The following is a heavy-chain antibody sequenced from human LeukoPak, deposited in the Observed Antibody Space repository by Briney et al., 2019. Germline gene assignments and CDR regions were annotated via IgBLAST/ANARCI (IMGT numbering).Heavy chain of an antibody. CDR3: TTSTGAKQYNWFDP. V-gene: IGHV3-30-3*01. D-gene: IGHD1-1*01. J-gene: IGHJ5*02. CDR2: ISYDASYK. CDR1: GFTFSNYA. Sequence: GGSLRLSCAASGFTFSNYAVHWVRQAPGKGLEWLAVISYDASYKYYADSVKGRFTISRDNSKNTLYLQMNSLKTEDTAVYYCTTSTGAKQYNWFDPWGQGTLVTVSS.